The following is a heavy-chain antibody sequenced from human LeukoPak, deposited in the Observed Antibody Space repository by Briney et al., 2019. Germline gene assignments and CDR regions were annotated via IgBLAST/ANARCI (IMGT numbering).Heavy chain of an antibody. V-gene: IGHV3-48*01. D-gene: IGHD3-3*01. J-gene: IGHJ5*02. Sequence: GGSLRLSCAASGFTFSSYSMNWVRQAPGKGLEWVSSISSSSSTIYYADSVKGRFTISRDNAKNSLYLQMNSLRAEDTAVYYCARTTFDFWSGYAEPNWFDPWGQGTLVTVSS. CDR3: ARTTFDFWSGYAEPNWFDP. CDR1: GFTFSSYS. CDR2: ISSSSSTI.